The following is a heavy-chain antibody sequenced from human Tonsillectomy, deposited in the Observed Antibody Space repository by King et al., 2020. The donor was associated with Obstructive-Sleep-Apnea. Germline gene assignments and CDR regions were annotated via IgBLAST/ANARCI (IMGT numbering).Heavy chain of an antibody. CDR3: VRKGSGSYYNWYFDL. CDR1: GFTFDDYA. CDR2: INWNSGSI. Sequence: VQLVESGGGLGQPGRSLRLSCAASGFTFDDYAMHWVRHAPGKGLEWVSGINWNSGSIDYADSVKGRFTISRDNAKNSLYLQMNRLRAEDTALYYCVRKGSGSYYNWYFDLWGRGTLVTVSS. D-gene: IGHD3-10*01. J-gene: IGHJ2*01. V-gene: IGHV3-9*01.